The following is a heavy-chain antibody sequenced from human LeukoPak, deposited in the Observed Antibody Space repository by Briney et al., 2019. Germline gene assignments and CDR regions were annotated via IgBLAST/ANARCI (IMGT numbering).Heavy chain of an antibody. V-gene: IGHV3-21*01. J-gene: IGHJ4*02. D-gene: IGHD3-10*01. CDR3: ARDVGEINY. CDR1: GFTLSSYA. Sequence: TGGSLRLSCVVSGFTLSSYAMSWVRQAPGKGLEWVSSISSSSSYIYYADSVKGRFTISRDNAKNSLYLQMNSLRAEDTAVYYCARDVGEINYWGQGTLVTVSS. CDR2: ISSSSSYI.